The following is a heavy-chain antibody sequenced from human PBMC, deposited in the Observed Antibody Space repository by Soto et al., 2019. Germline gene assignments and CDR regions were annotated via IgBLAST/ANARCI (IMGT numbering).Heavy chain of an antibody. CDR3: TSQSISSGYLRTQEKDY. CDR1: GFTFSGSA. D-gene: IGHD3-22*01. CDR2: IRSKANSYAT. J-gene: IGHJ4*02. Sequence: PGGSLRLSCAASGFTFSGSAMHWVRQASGKGLEWVGRIRSKANSYATAYAASVKGRFTISRDDSKNTAYLQMNSLKTEDTAVYYCTSQSISSGYLRTQEKDYWGQGTLVTVSS. V-gene: IGHV3-73*01.